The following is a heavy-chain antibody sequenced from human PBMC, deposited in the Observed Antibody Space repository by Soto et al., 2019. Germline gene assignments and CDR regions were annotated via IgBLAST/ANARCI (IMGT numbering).Heavy chain of an antibody. V-gene: IGHV4-59*08. CDR3: ARHGGPAGDYYFDY. D-gene: IGHD3-16*01. CDR1: GGSISSYY. Sequence: SETLSLTCTVSGGSISSYYWSWIRQPPGKGLEWIGYIYYSGSTNYNPSLKSRVTISVDTSKNQFSLKLSSVTAADTAVYYCARHGGPAGDYYFDYWGQGTLVTVSS. CDR2: IYYSGST. J-gene: IGHJ4*02.